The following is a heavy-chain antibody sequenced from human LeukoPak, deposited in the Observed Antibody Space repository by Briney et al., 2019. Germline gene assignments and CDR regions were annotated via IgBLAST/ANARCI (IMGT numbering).Heavy chain of an antibody. CDR1: GFTFSSYA. J-gene: IGHJ4*02. CDR2: ISYDGSNK. CDR3: ASGYSGYDLWY. Sequence: EGSLRLSCAASGFTFSSYAMHWVRQAPGKGLEWVAVISYDGSNKYYADSVKGRFTISRDNSKNTLYLQMNSLRAEDTAVYYCASGYSGYDLWYWGQGTLVTVSS. V-gene: IGHV3-30*01. D-gene: IGHD5-12*01.